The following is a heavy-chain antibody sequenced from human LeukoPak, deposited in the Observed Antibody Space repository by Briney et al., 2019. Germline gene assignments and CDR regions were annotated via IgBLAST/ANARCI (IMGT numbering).Heavy chain of an antibody. CDR3: ARMGGDFWSGNQTYYYYGMDV. V-gene: IGHV3-48*03. J-gene: IGHJ6*02. Sequence: PGGSLRLSCAASGFTFSSYEMNWVRQAPGKGLEWVSYISSSGSTIYYADSVKGRFTISRDNAKNSLYLQMNSLRAEDTAVYYCARMGGDFWSGNQTYYYYGMDVWGQGTTVTVSS. CDR1: GFTFSSYE. D-gene: IGHD3-3*01. CDR2: ISSSGSTI.